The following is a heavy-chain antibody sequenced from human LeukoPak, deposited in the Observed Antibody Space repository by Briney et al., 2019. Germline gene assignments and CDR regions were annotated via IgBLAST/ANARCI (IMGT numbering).Heavy chain of an antibody. Sequence: ASVKVSCKASGYTFTNYGISRVRQAPGQGLEWMGWISTYNGNTDYAQKLQGRVTMTTDTSTSTAYMELRSLRSDDTAVYYCARDYDFLTGYAKFDYWGQGTLVTVSS. J-gene: IGHJ4*02. V-gene: IGHV1-18*01. D-gene: IGHD3-9*01. CDR2: ISTYNGNT. CDR1: GYTFTNYG. CDR3: ARDYDFLTGYAKFDY.